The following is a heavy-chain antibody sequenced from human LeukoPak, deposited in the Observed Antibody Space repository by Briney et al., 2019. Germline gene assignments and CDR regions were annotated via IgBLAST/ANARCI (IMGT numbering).Heavy chain of an antibody. CDR3: ARDDNFQFDY. V-gene: IGHV1-2*02. CDR1: GYTFTAYY. Sequence: ASVKVSCKASGYTFTAYYMHWVRQAPGQGLEWMGWINPNSGGTNYAQKFRGRVTMTRDTAISTAYMELSRLRSDDTAVYYCARDDNFQFDYWGQGTLVTVSS. J-gene: IGHJ4*02. CDR2: INPNSGGT. D-gene: IGHD1-1*01.